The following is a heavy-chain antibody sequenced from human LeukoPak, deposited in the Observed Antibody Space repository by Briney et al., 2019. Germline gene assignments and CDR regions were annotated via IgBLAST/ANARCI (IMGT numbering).Heavy chain of an antibody. CDR3: ARVVVVVAAKWIYYFDY. J-gene: IGHJ4*02. V-gene: IGHV4-59*01. CDR2: IYYSGST. D-gene: IGHD2-15*01. Sequence: SETLSLTCTVSGGSISSYYWSWIRQPPGKGLEWIGYIYYSGSTNYNPSLKSRVTISVDTSKNQFSLKLSSVTAADTAVYYCARVVVVVAAKWIYYFDYWGQGTLVTVSS. CDR1: GGSISSYY.